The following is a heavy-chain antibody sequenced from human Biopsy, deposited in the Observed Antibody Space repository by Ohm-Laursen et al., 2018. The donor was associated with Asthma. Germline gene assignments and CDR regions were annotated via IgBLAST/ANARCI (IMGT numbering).Heavy chain of an antibody. J-gene: IGHJ4*02. D-gene: IGHD4-17*01. Sequence: ASSVKVSCKASGGTFSTFGISWVRQAPGQGLEWMGRIIPFYGTATYAQNFQGRLTLTADESTSTAYMELSSLRSEDTAVYFCAGDYDGDYVQRHLPLAYWGQGTLVTVSS. CDR1: GGTFSTFG. V-gene: IGHV1-69*15. CDR3: AGDYDGDYVQRHLPLAY. CDR2: IIPFYGTA.